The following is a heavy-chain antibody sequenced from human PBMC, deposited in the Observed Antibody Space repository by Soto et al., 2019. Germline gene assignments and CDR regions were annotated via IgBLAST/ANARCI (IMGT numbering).Heavy chain of an antibody. V-gene: IGHV3-23*01. CDR1: GFTFSSYA. Sequence: EVQLLESGGGLVQPGGSLRLSCAASGFTFSSYAMSWVRQAPGKGLEWVSAISGSGGSTYYADSVKGRVTISRDNSKNTLYLQMNSLRAADTAVYYCAKIPHSSSWYLDAFDIWGQGTMVTVSS. CDR2: ISGSGGST. J-gene: IGHJ3*02. D-gene: IGHD6-13*01. CDR3: AKIPHSSSWYLDAFDI.